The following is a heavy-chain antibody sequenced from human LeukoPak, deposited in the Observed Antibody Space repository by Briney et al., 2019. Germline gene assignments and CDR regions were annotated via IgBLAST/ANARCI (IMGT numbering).Heavy chain of an antibody. CDR2: ISSGSNTI. D-gene: IGHD6-13*01. CDR3: ASEVSTAGDY. V-gene: IGHV3-48*01. CDR1: GFTFSTYS. J-gene: IGHJ4*02. Sequence: GGSLRLSCAASGFTFSTYSMNWVRQAPGKGLEWVSYISSGSNTIYYADSVKGRFTISRDNAKNSLYLQMNSLRVEDTAVYFCASEVSTAGDYWGQGTLVTVSS.